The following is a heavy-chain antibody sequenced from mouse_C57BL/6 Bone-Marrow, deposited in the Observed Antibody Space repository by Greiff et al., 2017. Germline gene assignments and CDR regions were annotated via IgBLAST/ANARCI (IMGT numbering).Heavy chain of an antibody. CDR3: ARQGRGYAMDY. CDR2: ISSGGSYT. CDR1: GFTFSSYG. Sequence: EVKLVESGGDLVKPGGSLKLSCAASGFTFSSYGMSWVRQTPDKRLEWVATISSGGSYTYYPDSVKGRFTISRDNAKNTLYLQMSRLKSEDTAMYYCARQGRGYAMDYWGQGTSVTVSS. V-gene: IGHV5-6*01. J-gene: IGHJ4*01.